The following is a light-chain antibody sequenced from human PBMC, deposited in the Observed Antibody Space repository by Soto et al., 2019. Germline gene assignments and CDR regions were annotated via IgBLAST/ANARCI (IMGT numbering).Light chain of an antibody. Sequence: IQMTQSPSSLSASVGDRVTTTCRASQGIINYLAWYQQKPGKVPKLLIYAASTLQSGVPSRFSGSGSGTDFTLTISSLQPEDVATYYCQKYNSAPPWTFGQGTKVDIK. V-gene: IGKV1-27*01. J-gene: IGKJ1*01. CDR3: QKYNSAPPWT. CDR2: AAS. CDR1: QGIINY.